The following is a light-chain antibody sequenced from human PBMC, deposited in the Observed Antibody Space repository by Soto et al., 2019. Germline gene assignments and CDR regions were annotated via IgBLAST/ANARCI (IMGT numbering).Light chain of an antibody. CDR1: QSISSW. J-gene: IGKJ1*01. CDR2: KAS. Sequence: DIQMTQSPSTLSASVGDRVTITCRASQSISSWLAWYQQKPGKAPKLLIYKASSLESGVPSRFSGSGSGTEFTLTIISLQPDDVATYYCQQYNSYSRTFGQGTQVEIK. CDR3: QQYNSYSRT. V-gene: IGKV1-5*03.